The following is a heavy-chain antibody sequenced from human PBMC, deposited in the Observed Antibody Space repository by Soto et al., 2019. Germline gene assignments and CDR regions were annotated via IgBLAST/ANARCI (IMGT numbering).Heavy chain of an antibody. D-gene: IGHD5-18*01. V-gene: IGHV4-30-4*01. J-gene: IGHJ2*01. Sequence: QVQLQESGPGLVKPSQTLSLMCTVSGVPISGSDYHWSWIRQSPGKGLEWIGYIFPSGATHYNSSLASRITMSVETSNSQFSLRLTAVTAADTAVYFCARGSAAKRYFDLWGRGTLVTVSS. CDR3: ARGSAAKRYFDL. CDR1: GVPISGSDYH. CDR2: IFPSGAT.